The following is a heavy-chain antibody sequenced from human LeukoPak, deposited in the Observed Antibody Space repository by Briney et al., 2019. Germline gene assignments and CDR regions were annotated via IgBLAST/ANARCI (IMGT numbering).Heavy chain of an antibody. CDR2: INHSGST. Sequence: PSETLSLTCTVSGGSISSGGYYWSWIRQPPGKGLEWIGEINHSGSTNYNPSLKSRVTISVDTSKNQFSLKLSSVTAADTAVYYCASARKNWFDPWGQGTLVTVSS. CDR3: ASARKNWFDP. J-gene: IGHJ5*02. CDR1: GGSISSGGYY. V-gene: IGHV4-39*07.